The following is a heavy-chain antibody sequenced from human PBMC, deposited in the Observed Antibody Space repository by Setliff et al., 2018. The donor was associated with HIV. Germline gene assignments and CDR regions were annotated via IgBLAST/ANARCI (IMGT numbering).Heavy chain of an antibody. D-gene: IGHD4-4*01. CDR2: SSPNGNT. J-gene: IGHJ3*01. V-gene: IGHV1-18*01. CDR3: ARDPPSSNPTLQYAFDL. CDR1: GYTFVKFG. Sequence: ASVKVSCKASGYTFVKFGISWVRQAPGQGLEWLGWSSPNGNTKYHYSLQGRVTMTTDTPTSTAFMELRSLTSDDTAVYFCARDPPSSNPTLQYAFDLGGQGTMVTVSS.